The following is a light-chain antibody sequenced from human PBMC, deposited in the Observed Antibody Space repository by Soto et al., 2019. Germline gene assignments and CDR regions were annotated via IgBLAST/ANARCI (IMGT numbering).Light chain of an antibody. Sequence: QSVLTQPASVSGSPGQSITISCTGTSSDVGDYDFVSWYQQRPGEGPKVIIFDVNSRPSGVSSRFSGSKSGNTASLTISGIQSEDEGDYYCCAYGGGSTWLFGGGTQLTVL. CDR1: SSDVGDYDF. CDR3: CAYGGGSTWL. CDR2: DVN. V-gene: IGLV2-23*02. J-gene: IGLJ2*01.